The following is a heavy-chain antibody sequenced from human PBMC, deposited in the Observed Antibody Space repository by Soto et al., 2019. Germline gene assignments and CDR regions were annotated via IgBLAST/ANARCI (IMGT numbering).Heavy chain of an antibody. Sequence: ASVKVSCKVSGYTXTELSMHWVRQAPGKGLEWMGGFDPEDGETIYAQKFQGRVTMTRDTSTSTVYMELSSLRSEDTAVYYCARGGGYCSSTSCHYYYYGMDVWGQGTTVTVSS. D-gene: IGHD2-2*01. V-gene: IGHV1-24*01. CDR2: FDPEDGET. J-gene: IGHJ6*02. CDR1: GYTXTELS. CDR3: ARGGGYCSSTSCHYYYYGMDV.